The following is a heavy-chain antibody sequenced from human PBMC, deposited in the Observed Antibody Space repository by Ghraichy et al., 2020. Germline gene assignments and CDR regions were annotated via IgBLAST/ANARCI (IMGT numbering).Heavy chain of an antibody. V-gene: IGHV3-48*02. J-gene: IGHJ6*02. CDR3: ARGATVVRFFYFNGMDV. D-gene: IGHD4-23*01. Sequence: LSLTCVGSGFSFSSHSMNWVRQSPGKGLEWVSYITASSRTTSYADSVRGRFTISRDNAQNSLYLQMNSLRDEDTAVYYCARGATVVRFFYFNGMDVWGQGTTVTVSS. CDR2: ITASSRTT. CDR1: GFSFSSHS.